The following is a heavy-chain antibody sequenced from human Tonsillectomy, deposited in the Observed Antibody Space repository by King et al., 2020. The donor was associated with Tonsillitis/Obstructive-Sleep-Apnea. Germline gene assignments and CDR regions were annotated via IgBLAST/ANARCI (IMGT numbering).Heavy chain of an antibody. Sequence: QLQESGPGLVKPSETLSLTCTVSGGSVSSSDYYWGWIRQPPGKGLEWIATIYYDGTTYYNPPLKSRVTISVAPSKNQFSLNLNSVTAAATAVYYCAGHSRDSSWGDYFYYMDGWGKGTTVTVSS. J-gene: IGHJ6*03. CDR3: AGHSRDSSWGDYFYYMDG. CDR2: IYYDGTT. D-gene: IGHD6-6*01. CDR1: GGSVSSSDYY. V-gene: IGHV4-39*01.